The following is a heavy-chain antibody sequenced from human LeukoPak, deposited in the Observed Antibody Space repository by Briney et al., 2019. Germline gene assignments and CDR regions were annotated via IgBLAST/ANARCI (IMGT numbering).Heavy chain of an antibody. J-gene: IGHJ4*02. CDR3: ARRVVTYSRAFDYFDY. CDR2: ISSSSSYI. CDR1: GFTFSNAW. D-gene: IGHD4-23*01. Sequence: SGGSLGLSCAASGFTFSNAWMSWVRQAPGKGLEWVSSISSSSSYIYYADSVKGRFTISRDNAKNSLYLQMNSLRAEDTAVYYCARRVVTYSRAFDYFDYWGQGTLVTVSS. V-gene: IGHV3-21*01.